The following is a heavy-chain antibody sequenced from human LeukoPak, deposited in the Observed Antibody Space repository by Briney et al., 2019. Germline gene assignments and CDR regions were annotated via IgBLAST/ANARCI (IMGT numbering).Heavy chain of an antibody. D-gene: IGHD3-16*01. V-gene: IGHV4-59*12. CDR1: GDSISSYW. Sequence: PSETLSLTCTVSGDSISSYWWSWIRQSPGKGLEWIGYIHYSGSTKYNPSFKSRVTISVDTSKNQFSLKVSSVTAADTAVYYCASRPYAYGYFDYWGQGTLVTVSS. J-gene: IGHJ4*02. CDR3: ASRPYAYGYFDY. CDR2: IHYSGST.